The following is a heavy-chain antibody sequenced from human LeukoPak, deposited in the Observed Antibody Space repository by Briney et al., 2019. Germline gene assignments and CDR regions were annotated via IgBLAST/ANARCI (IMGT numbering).Heavy chain of an antibody. D-gene: IGHD5-18*01. V-gene: IGHV3-7*01. J-gene: IGHJ4*02. CDR2: IKQDGSEK. Sequence: GGSLRLSCAASGFTFSSYAMSWVRQAPGKGLEWVANIKQDGSEKYYVDSVKGRFTISRDNAKNSLYLQMNSLRAEDTAVYYCARLRGYSYGKLDYWGQGTLVTVSS. CDR3: ARLRGYSYGKLDY. CDR1: GFTFSSYA.